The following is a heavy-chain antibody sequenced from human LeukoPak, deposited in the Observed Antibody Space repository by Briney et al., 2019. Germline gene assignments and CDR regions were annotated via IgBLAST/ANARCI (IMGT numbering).Heavy chain of an antibody. J-gene: IGHJ4*02. CDR1: GFTVNRKY. CDR3: ATRPSGDYPYFDY. Sequence: GGSLRLSCVASGFTVNRKYMTWVRQAPGKGLEWVSVIYSGGSTNYADSVRGRFTISRDSSRNTLYLQMNSLRAEDTAVYYCATRPSGDYPYFDYWGQGTLVTVSS. D-gene: IGHD4-17*01. CDR2: IYSGGST. V-gene: IGHV3-66*01.